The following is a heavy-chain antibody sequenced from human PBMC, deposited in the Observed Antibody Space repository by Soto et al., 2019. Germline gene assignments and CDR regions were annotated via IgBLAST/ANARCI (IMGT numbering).Heavy chain of an antibody. V-gene: IGHV4-4*02. Sequence: QVQLQESGPGLVKPSGTLSLTCAVSGGSISSSYWWSWVRQPPGKGLEWIGELYHSGNTNYNPSLKSRVTISVDKSKNQFSLKLSSVTAAYTAVYYCARRRITMIVVVFDAFDIWGQGTMVTVSS. J-gene: IGHJ3*02. D-gene: IGHD3-22*01. CDR1: GGSISSSYW. CDR2: LYHSGNT. CDR3: ARRRITMIVVVFDAFDI.